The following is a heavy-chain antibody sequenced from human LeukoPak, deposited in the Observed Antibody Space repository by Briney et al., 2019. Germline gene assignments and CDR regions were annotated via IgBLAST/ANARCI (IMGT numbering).Heavy chain of an antibody. CDR1: GFTFTHYG. D-gene: IGHD7-27*01. CDR3: GRDLNWGAFDI. V-gene: IGHV3-23*01. Sequence: GGSLRLSCAASGFTFTHYGMNWVRQAPGKGLEWVSGIRANGETTYYADSVRGRFTISRDNSRSMVWLQMNSLTAEDTAMYYCGRDLNWGAFDIRGLGALVTVSS. J-gene: IGHJ3*02. CDR2: IRANGETT.